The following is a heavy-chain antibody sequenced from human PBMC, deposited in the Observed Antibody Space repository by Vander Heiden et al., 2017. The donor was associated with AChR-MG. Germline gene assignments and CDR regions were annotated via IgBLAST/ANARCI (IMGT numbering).Heavy chain of an antibody. CDR2: IGETGGGR. Sequence: EVQLLASGGGFVTPGGSLRPSCAASGFTFSVYVLRWVRPAPGKGIEWVTGIGETGGGRIYADSVKCRFTISRDNSKNTVYLQMNSLRAEDTAVYYCAKETVENFLDHWGQGALVTVSS. CDR3: AKETVENFLDH. J-gene: IGHJ4*02. D-gene: IGHD6-19*01. CDR1: GFTFSVYV. V-gene: IGHV3-23*01.